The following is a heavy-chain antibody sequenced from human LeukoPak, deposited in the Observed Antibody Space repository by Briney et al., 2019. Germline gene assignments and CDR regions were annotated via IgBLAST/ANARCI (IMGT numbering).Heavy chain of an antibody. CDR1: GGSFSGYY. J-gene: IGHJ6*02. CDR3: ARGILPDV. CDR2: INHSGST. V-gene: IGHV4-34*01. D-gene: IGHD2/OR15-2a*01. Sequence: PSETLSLTCAVYGGSFSGYYWSWIRQPPGKGLEWIGEINHSGSTNYNPPLKSRVTISVDTSKNQFSLKLSSVTAADTAVYYCARGILPDVWGQGATVTVSS.